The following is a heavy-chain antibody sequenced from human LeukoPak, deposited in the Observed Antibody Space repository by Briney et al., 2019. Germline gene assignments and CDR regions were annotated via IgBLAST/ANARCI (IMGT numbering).Heavy chain of an antibody. V-gene: IGHV1-8*01. CDR2: MNPNSGNT. CDR3: ARGIGVQSYSLGY. D-gene: IGHD2-21*01. J-gene: IGHJ4*02. Sequence: ASVKVSCRASGFTFTSYDINWVRQATGQGLEWMGWMNPNSGNTGYALKFQGRVTMTRNTSISTAYMELSSLTSEDTAVYYCARGIGVQSYSLGYWGQGTLVTVSS. CDR1: GFTFTSYD.